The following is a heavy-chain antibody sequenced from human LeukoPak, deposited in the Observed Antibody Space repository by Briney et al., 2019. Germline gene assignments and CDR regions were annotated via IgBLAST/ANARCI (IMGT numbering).Heavy chain of an antibody. Sequence: PGGSLRLSCAASGFTFSDYYMIWVRQAPGKGLEWVSYISGSSNTIYYADSVKGRFTISRDNAKNSLYLQMNSLRAEDTALYYCARDTRDSSRAGGSWFDPWGQGTLVTVSS. CDR2: ISGSSNTI. V-gene: IGHV3-11*01. CDR1: GFTFSDYY. D-gene: IGHD6-13*01. J-gene: IGHJ5*02. CDR3: ARDTRDSSRAGGSWFDP.